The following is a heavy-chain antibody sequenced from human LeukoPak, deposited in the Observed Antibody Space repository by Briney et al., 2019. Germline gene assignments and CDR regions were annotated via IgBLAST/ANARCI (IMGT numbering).Heavy chain of an antibody. V-gene: IGHV1-2*02. J-gene: IGHJ5*02. CDR1: GYTFTGYY. CDR3: ARASDYRYWFDP. Sequence: GASVKDSCKASGYTFTGYYMHWVRQAPGQGLEWMGWINPNSGGTNYAQKFQGRVTMTRDTSTSTAYMELSRLRSDDTAVYYCARASDYRYWFDPWGQGTLVTVSS. D-gene: IGHD4-17*01. CDR2: INPNSGGT.